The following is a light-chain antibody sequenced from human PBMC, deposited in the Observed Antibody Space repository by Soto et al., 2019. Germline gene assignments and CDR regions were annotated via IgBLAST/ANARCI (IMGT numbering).Light chain of an antibody. V-gene: IGKV3-20*01. CDR3: QQSGISPT. CDR1: QSVSSNY. J-gene: IGKJ1*01. CDR2: DVS. Sequence: EIVLTQSPGTLSLSPGERATRSCSSSQSVSSNYLACYQQIPGQAPRLLIYDVSSRAAVIPDRFSGSGSGTDFTLTISRLDPVDFEVYYCQQSGISPTFGQGTKVAIK.